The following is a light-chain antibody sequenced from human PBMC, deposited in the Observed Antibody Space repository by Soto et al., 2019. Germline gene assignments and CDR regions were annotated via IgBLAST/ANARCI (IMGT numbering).Light chain of an antibody. V-gene: IGKV3-15*01. Sequence: ETVMTQSPATLSVSPGGRATLSCRASQSVRDNVAWYQQQTGQAPWLLFHGSSIRATGIPARFSGSGSETEFTLTISSLQSEDFALYFCQQYDNWPLTFGGGTKVEVK. CDR2: GSS. J-gene: IGKJ4*01. CDR3: QQYDNWPLT. CDR1: QSVRDN.